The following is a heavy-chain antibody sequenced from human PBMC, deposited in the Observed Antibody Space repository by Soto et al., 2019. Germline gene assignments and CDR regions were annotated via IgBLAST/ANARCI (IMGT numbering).Heavy chain of an antibody. Sequence: QVQLVQSGAEVKKPGASVKVSCKASGYIFTAYSMHWVRQAPGQGLEWMGVVNPSGGSTNYAQKFQRRITMTRDTSTSTVYMDLSSLTSEDTAVYYCARDENCSDGICYSEYFQRWGQGTLVTVSS. D-gene: IGHD2-15*01. CDR2: VNPSGGST. J-gene: IGHJ1*01. CDR1: GYIFTAYS. V-gene: IGHV1-46*01. CDR3: ARDENCSDGICYSEYFQR.